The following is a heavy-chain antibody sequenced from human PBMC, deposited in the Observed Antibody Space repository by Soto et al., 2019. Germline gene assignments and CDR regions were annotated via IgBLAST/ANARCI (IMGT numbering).Heavy chain of an antibody. CDR1: GGSFSGYY. V-gene: IGHV4-34*01. CDR3: ARAPHIRGFDY. J-gene: IGHJ4*02. D-gene: IGHD2-21*01. Sequence: SETLSLTCAVYGGSFSGYYWSWIRQPPGKGLEWIGEINHSGSTNYNPSLKSRVTISVDTSKNQFSLKLSSVTAADTAVYYCARAPHIRGFDYWGQGTLGTVSS. CDR2: INHSGST.